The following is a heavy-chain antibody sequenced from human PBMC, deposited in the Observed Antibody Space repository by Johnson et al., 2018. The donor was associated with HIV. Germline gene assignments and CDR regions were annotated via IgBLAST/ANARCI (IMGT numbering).Heavy chain of an antibody. J-gene: IGHJ3*02. CDR1: GFTLNSYG. CDR3: AKVYGFDYGDYYDAFDI. Sequence: QVQLVESGGGLVQPGGSLRLSCAASGFTLNSYGMHWVRQAPGKGLEWGKFIRYDGSDKYYADSVKGRLTISRDNSKNTLYLQMNSLRAEDTAVYYCAKVYGFDYGDYYDAFDIWGQGTMVTVSS. V-gene: IGHV3-30*02. CDR2: IRYDGSDK. D-gene: IGHD4-17*01.